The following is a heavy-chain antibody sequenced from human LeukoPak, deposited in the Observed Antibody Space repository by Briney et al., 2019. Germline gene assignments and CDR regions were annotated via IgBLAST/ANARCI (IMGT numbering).Heavy chain of an antibody. Sequence: GGSLRLSCAASGFSFDDYAMHWVRQAPGKGLEWVSGISWNSVIIGYADSVKGRFIISRDNAKNSLYLQMNSLRAEDTAFYYCAKSDEYYYDSSGYSYWGQGTLVTVSS. D-gene: IGHD3-22*01. V-gene: IGHV3-9*01. J-gene: IGHJ4*02. CDR3: AKSDEYYYDSSGYSY. CDR2: ISWNSVII. CDR1: GFSFDDYA.